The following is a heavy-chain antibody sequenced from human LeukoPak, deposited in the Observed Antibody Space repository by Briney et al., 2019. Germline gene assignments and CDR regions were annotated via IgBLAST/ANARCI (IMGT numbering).Heavy chain of an antibody. J-gene: IGHJ4*02. CDR3: ARDARQQLVERFDY. Sequence: GSLRLSCAASGFTFSSYAMHWVRQAPGKGLEWVAVISYDGSNKYYADSVKGRFTISRDNSKNTLYLQMNSLRAEDTAVYYCARDARQQLVERFDYWGQGALVTVSS. CDR2: ISYDGSNK. V-gene: IGHV3-30-3*01. D-gene: IGHD6-13*01. CDR1: GFTFSSYA.